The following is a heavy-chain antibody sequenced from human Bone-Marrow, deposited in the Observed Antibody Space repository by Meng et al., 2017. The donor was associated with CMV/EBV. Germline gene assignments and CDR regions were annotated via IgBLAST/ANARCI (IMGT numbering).Heavy chain of an antibody. CDR1: RPTFSSYA. CDR3: VRHSGLATIMTYGMDV. D-gene: IGHD5-24*01. CDR2: IIPIFGTA. V-gene: IGHV1-69*05. Sequence: SVNVSGKASRPTFSSYAISWVRQAPGQGLEWMGGIIPIFGTANYAQKFQGRVTITTDESTSTAYMELSSLRSEDTAVYYCVRHSGLATIMTYGMDVWGQGTTVTVSS. J-gene: IGHJ6*02.